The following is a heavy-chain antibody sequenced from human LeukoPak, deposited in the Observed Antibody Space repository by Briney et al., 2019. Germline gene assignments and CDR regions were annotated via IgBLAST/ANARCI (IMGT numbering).Heavy chain of an antibody. D-gene: IGHD7-27*01. V-gene: IGHV3-23*01. CDR1: GFTFRIYA. J-gene: IGHJ2*01. Sequence: GGSLRLSCAASGFTFRIYAMSWVRQAPGGGLEWVSTISGSGESTYYVDSVKGRFTFSRDNSKNTLYLQMNSLRAEDTAVYYCAKDHLTGDPGWYFDLWGRGALVTVSS. CDR3: AKDHLTGDPGWYFDL. CDR2: ISGSGEST.